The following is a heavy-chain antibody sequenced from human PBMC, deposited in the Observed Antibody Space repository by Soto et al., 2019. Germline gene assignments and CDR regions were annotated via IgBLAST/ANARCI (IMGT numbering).Heavy chain of an antibody. Sequence: GESLKISCKGSGYSFTSYWIGWVRQMPGKGLEWMGIIYPGDSDTRYSPSFQGQVTISADKSISTAYLQWSSLKASDTAMYYCASQGRDGYNLAYCYGMDVWGQGTTVTVSS. CDR3: ASQGRDGYNLAYCYGMDV. D-gene: IGHD5-12*01. J-gene: IGHJ6*02. CDR1: GYSFTSYW. V-gene: IGHV5-51*01. CDR2: IYPGDSDT.